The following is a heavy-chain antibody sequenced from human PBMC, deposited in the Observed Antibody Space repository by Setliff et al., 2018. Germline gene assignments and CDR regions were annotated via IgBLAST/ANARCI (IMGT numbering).Heavy chain of an antibody. V-gene: IGHV1-69*05. CDR2: TIPSFGST. CDR3: AREGVGTRSSTDYRYYMDV. Sequence: VASVKVSCKASGGTFSSYGISWVRQAPGQGLEWMGGTIPSFGSTNYAQKFQGRVTIITDESTSTAYMELSSLRTEDSAVYYCAREGVGTRSSTDYRYYMDVWGKGTTVTVSS. D-gene: IGHD2-8*01. CDR1: GGTFSSYG. J-gene: IGHJ6*03.